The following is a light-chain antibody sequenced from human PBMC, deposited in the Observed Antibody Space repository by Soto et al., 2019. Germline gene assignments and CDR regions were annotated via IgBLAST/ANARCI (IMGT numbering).Light chain of an antibody. CDR1: SSNIGAGYD. CDR3: QSYDSSLSGWV. CDR2: GNS. Sequence: QSVLTQPPSVSGAPGQRVTISSTGSSSNIGAGYDVHWYQQLPGTAPKLLIYGNSNRPSGVPDRFSGSKSGTSASLAITGLRAEDEADYSCQSYDSSLSGWVFGGGTKLTVL. V-gene: IGLV1-40*01. J-gene: IGLJ3*02.